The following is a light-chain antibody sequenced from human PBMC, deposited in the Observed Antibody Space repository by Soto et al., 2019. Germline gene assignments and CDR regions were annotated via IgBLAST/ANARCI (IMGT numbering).Light chain of an antibody. J-gene: IGLJ2*01. Sequence: QSVLTQPASVSGSPGQSITISCTRTNNDVGAYPYVSWYQQHPGTAPKLIIYEVTNRPSGISDRFSGSKSGNTASLTISGLQAEDESDYYCSSFATSGTTVIFGGGTKVTVL. CDR3: SSFATSGTTVI. CDR1: NNDVGAYPY. CDR2: EVT. V-gene: IGLV2-14*01.